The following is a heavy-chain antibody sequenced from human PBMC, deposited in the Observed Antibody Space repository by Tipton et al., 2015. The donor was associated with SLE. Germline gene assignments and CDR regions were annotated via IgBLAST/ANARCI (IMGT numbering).Heavy chain of an antibody. CDR1: GFSFSNYA. Sequence: SLRLSCVASGFSFSNYAMTWVRQAPGKGLEWVSIVYSGGNTSYADSVKGRFTISRGNAKNSLSLQMSSLRAEDTAVYYCAREGLPDAFDFWGQGTMVIVSS. V-gene: IGHV3-23*03. D-gene: IGHD4-11*01. CDR2: VYSGGNT. CDR3: AREGLPDAFDF. J-gene: IGHJ3*01.